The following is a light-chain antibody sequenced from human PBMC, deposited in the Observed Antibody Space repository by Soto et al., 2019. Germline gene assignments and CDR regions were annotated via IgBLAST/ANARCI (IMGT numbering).Light chain of an antibody. Sequence: QSVLTQPPSASGTPGQRVTISCSGSSSNIGSNYVYWYQQFPGTAPKLLIYRDNQRPSGVPARFSGSKSGTSASLAISGPRFEDEADYYCAAWDDRLSAWVFGGGTKLTVL. CDR2: RDN. J-gene: IGLJ3*02. CDR1: SSNIGSNY. CDR3: AAWDDRLSAWV. V-gene: IGLV1-47*01.